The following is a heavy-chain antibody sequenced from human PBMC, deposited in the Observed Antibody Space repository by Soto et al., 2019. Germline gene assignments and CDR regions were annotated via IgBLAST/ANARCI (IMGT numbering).Heavy chain of an antibody. CDR2: TRNKANSYTT. J-gene: IGHJ2*01. V-gene: IGHV3-72*01. CDR3: AREGGSGWYGFGY. D-gene: IGHD6-19*01. CDR1: GFTFSDHY. Sequence: SGFTFSDHYMDWVRQAPGKGLEWVGRTRNKANSYTTEYAASVKGRFTISRDDSKNSLCLQMNSLKTEDTAVYYCAREGGSGWYGFGYWGRGTLVTVSS.